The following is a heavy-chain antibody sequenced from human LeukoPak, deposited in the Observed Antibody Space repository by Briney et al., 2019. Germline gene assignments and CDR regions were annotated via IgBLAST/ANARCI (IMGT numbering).Heavy chain of an antibody. V-gene: IGHV4-30-2*01. D-gene: IGHD6-13*01. Sequence: PSETLFLTCTVSGGSISSGGYYWSWIRQPPEKGVEWIGYIYHSGSTYYNPSLKSRVTISVDRSKNQFSLKLSSVTAADTAVYYCARDRQYSSSSRYYYMDVWGKGTTVTVSS. J-gene: IGHJ6*03. CDR2: IYHSGST. CDR3: ARDRQYSSSSRYYYMDV. CDR1: GGSISSGGYY.